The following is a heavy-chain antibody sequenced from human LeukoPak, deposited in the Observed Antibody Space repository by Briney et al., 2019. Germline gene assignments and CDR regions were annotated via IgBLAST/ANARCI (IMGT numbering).Heavy chain of an antibody. Sequence: ASVKVSCKASGYTFTSYDINWVRQATGQGLEWMGRINPNSGGTNYAQKFQGRVTMTRDTSISTAYMELSRLRSDDTAVYYCARDLRYCSGGSCYDTNWFDPWGQGALVTVSS. CDR3: ARDLRYCSGGSCYDTNWFDP. CDR2: INPNSGGT. J-gene: IGHJ5*02. V-gene: IGHV1-2*06. D-gene: IGHD2-15*01. CDR1: GYTFTSYD.